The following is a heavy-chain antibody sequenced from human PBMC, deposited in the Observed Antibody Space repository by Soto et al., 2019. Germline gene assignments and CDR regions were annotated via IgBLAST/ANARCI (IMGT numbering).Heavy chain of an antibody. D-gene: IGHD6-13*01. CDR1: GGSISSSNW. CDR3: ARLKLVVAAAGTVDYYYYGMDV. CDR2: IYHSGST. Sequence: SETLSLTCAVSGGSISSSNWWSWVRQPPGKGLEWIGEIYHSGSTNYNPSLKSRVTISVDKSKNQFSLKLSSVTAADTAVYYCARLKLVVAAAGTVDYYYYGMDVWGQGTTVT. J-gene: IGHJ6*02. V-gene: IGHV4-4*02.